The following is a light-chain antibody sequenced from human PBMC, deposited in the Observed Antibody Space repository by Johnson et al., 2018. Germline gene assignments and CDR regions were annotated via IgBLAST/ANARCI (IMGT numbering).Light chain of an antibody. Sequence: QSVLTQPPSVSAAPGQKVTISCSGSSSNIGNNYVSWYQQLPGTAPKLLIYENNKRPSGIPYRFSGSKSGTSATLGINGLQPGDEADYYCGTWDSSLSAGNVFGTGTKVTVL. J-gene: IGLJ1*01. CDR1: SSNIGNNY. CDR3: GTWDSSLSAGNV. V-gene: IGLV1-51*02. CDR2: ENN.